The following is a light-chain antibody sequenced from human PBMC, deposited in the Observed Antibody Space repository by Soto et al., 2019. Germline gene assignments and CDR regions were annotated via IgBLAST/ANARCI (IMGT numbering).Light chain of an antibody. CDR2: SNN. CDR3: AAWDDSLNGWV. V-gene: IGLV1-44*01. CDR1: SSNIGSNT. Sequence: QSVLTQPPSASGTPGQRVTISCSGSSSNIGSNTVKWYQQLPGTAPKLLIYSNNQRPSGVPDRFSGYKSGTSASLAISGLQSDDEADYYCAAWDDSLNGWVFGGGTKLTVL. J-gene: IGLJ3*02.